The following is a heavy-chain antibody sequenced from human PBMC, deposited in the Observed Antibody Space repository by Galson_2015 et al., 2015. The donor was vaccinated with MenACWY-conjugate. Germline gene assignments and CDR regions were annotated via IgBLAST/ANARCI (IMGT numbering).Heavy chain of an antibody. CDR1: GFTFGDYG. V-gene: IGHV3-7*01. CDR3: ARIIHDGLDY. J-gene: IGHJ4*02. D-gene: IGHD1-1*01. CDR2: INRDGGGT. Sequence: SLRLSCAASGFTFGDYGMNWVRQAPGKGLEWVTNINRDGGGTYYASSVKGRFTISKDNAENSLYLQMNGLRAEDTAIYYCARIIHDGLDYWGQGTLVTVSS.